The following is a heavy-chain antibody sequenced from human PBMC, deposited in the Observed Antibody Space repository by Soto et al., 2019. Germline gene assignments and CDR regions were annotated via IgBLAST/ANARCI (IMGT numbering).Heavy chain of an antibody. CDR1: GYTFTSYD. J-gene: IGHJ5*02. V-gene: IGHV1-8*01. CDR2: MNPNSGNT. D-gene: IGHD6-13*01. Sequence: QVQLVQSGAEVKKPGASVKVSCKASGYTFTSYDINWVRQATGQGLEWMGWMNPNSGNTGYAQKCQGRVTMTRNTSISTAYLELSSLRSADTAVYYGASEQQVRGFDPWGQGTLVTVSS. CDR3: ASEQQVRGFDP.